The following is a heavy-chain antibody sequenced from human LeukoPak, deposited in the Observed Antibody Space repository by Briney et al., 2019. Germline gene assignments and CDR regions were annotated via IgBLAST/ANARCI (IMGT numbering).Heavy chain of an antibody. D-gene: IGHD1-26*01. Sequence: PGGSLRLSCAASGFTFSSYEMNWVRQAPGKGLEWVSAISGSGGSTYYADSVKGRFTISRDNSKNTLYLQMNSLRAEDTAVYYCARDIFSGNYYAYYFDSWGQGTLVTVSS. CDR1: GFTFSSYE. CDR2: ISGSGGST. V-gene: IGHV3-23*01. J-gene: IGHJ4*02. CDR3: ARDIFSGNYYAYYFDS.